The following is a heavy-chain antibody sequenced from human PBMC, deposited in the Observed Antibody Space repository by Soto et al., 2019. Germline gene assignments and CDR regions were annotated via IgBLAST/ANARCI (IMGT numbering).Heavy chain of an antibody. Sequence: GSSLRLSCAASGVTFSKYAMHWFRQAPGKGLEWVAIISYDGSDKYYADSVKDRFTISRDNSKNTLYVQMNSLRAEDMAVYYCARERNRYSSGATFDYWGQGTLVTVSS. J-gene: IGHJ4*02. CDR3: ARERNRYSSGATFDY. CDR2: ISYDGSDK. V-gene: IGHV3-30-3*01. CDR1: GVTFSKYA. D-gene: IGHD6-19*01.